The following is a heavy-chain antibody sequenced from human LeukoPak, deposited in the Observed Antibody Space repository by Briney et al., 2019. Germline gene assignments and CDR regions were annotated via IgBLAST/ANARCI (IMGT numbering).Heavy chain of an antibody. J-gene: IGHJ6*02. CDR1: GGSISSYY. CDR2: IYYSGST. CDR3: ARRPPGIAAAGDYYYGMDV. Sequence: SETLSLTCTVSGGSISSYYWSWIRQPPGKGLEWIGYIYYSGSTNYNPSLKSRVTISVDTSKNQFPLKLSSVTAADTAVYYCARRPPGIAAAGDYYYGMDVWGQGTTVTVSS. V-gene: IGHV4-59*08. D-gene: IGHD6-13*01.